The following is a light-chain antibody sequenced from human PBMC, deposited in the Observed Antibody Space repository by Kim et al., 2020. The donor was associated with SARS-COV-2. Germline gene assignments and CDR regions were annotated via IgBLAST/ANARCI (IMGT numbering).Light chain of an antibody. J-gene: IGLJ1*01. V-gene: IGLV3-21*04. CDR2: YDS. CDR1: NIGSKS. Sequence: PRKTARITCGGNNIGSKSVHWYQQKPGQAPVLVIYYDSDRPSGIPERFSGSDSGNTATLTISRVEAGDEADYYCQVWDSSSDLLYVFGTGTKVTVL. CDR3: QVWDSSSDLLYV.